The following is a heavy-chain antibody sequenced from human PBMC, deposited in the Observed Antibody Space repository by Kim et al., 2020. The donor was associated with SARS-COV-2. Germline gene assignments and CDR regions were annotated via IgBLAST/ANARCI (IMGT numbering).Heavy chain of an antibody. CDR2: INAGNGNT. CDR1: GYTFTSYA. V-gene: IGHV1-3*01. D-gene: IGHD3-16*01. Sequence: ASVKVSCKASGYTFTSYAMHWVRQAPGQRLEWMGWINAGNGNTKYSQKFQGRVTITRDTSASTAYMELSSLRSEDTAVYYCARDLTPTYYDYVWGSPPRADDAFDIWGQGTMVTVSS. J-gene: IGHJ3*02. CDR3: ARDLTPTYYDYVWGSPPRADDAFDI.